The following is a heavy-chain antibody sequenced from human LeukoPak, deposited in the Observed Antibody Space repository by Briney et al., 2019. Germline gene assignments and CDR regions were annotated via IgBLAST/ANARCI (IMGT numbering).Heavy chain of an antibody. CDR1: GFTFSSYG. CDR2: ISYDGSNK. V-gene: IGHV3-30*18. Sequence: GRSLRLSCAASGFTFSSYGMHWVRQAPGKGLEWVAVISYDGSNKYYADSVKGRFTISRDNSKNTLYLQMNSLRAEDTAVYHCAKDQELLWFGEFFHAFDIWGQGTMVTVSS. D-gene: IGHD3-10*01. CDR3: AKDQELLWFGEFFHAFDI. J-gene: IGHJ3*02.